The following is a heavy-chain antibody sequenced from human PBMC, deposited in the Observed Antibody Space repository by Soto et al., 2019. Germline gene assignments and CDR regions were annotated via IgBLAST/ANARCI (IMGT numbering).Heavy chain of an antibody. CDR2: IYYSGRT. CDR1: GGSIDNYEYY. D-gene: IGHD6-6*01. CDR3: ARDRSNSPDYFDF. J-gene: IGHJ4*02. Sequence: QVQLQESGPGLVKPSQTLSLTCTVSGGSIDNYEYYWTWIRQPQGKGLEWVGYIYYSGRTNYNPSRNSRLTISLDTSKNQFSLRLTSVSAADTAMYYCARDRSNSPDYFDFWGQGTLVTVSS. V-gene: IGHV4-30-4*01.